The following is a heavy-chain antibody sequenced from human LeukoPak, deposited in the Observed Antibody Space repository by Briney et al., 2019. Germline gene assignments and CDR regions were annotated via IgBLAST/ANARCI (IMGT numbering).Heavy chain of an antibody. CDR1: GYTFTGYY. CDR2: INPNSGGT. Sequence: GASVKVSCKASGYTFTGYYMHWVREAPGQGLESMGWINPNSGGTNYAQKFQGRVTMTRDTSISTAYMELSRLSSDDTAVYYCARDVVVAAPGYYMDVWGKGTTVTVSS. V-gene: IGHV1-2*02. CDR3: ARDVVVAAPGYYMDV. D-gene: IGHD2-15*01. J-gene: IGHJ6*03.